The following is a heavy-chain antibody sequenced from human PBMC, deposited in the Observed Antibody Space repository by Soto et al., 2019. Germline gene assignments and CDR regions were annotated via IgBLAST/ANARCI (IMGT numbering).Heavy chain of an antibody. D-gene: IGHD2-2*01. CDR2: IYPGDSDT. CDR1: YW. CDR3: ARTRGPYYCSSTSCYCLY. J-gene: IGHJ4*02. V-gene: IGHV5-51*01. Sequence: YWSWVRQMPGKGLEWMGIIYPGDSDTRYSPSFQGQVTISADKSISTAYLQWSSLKASDIAMYYCARTRGPYYCSSTSCYCLYWGQGTLVTVSS.